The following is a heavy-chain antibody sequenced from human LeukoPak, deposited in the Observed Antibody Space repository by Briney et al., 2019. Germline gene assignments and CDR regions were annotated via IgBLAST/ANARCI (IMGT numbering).Heavy chain of an antibody. D-gene: IGHD3-3*01. CDR2: IYPGDSDT. CDR3: ARQNDFRLDY. Sequence: GESLRISCKGSGYSFTSYWIGWVRQMPGKGLEWMGIIYPGDSDTRYSPSLQGQVTISVDTSIGTAYLQWSSLKASDTAIYYCARQNDFRLDYWGQGTLVTVSS. CDR1: GYSFTSYW. J-gene: IGHJ4*02. V-gene: IGHV5-51*01.